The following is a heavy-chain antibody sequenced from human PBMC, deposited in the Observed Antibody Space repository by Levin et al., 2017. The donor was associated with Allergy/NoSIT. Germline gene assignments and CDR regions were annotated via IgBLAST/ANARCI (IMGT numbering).Heavy chain of an antibody. CDR1: GGSITSGDYY. CDR3: ARGYSSGWASNY. Sequence: RASETLSLTCTVSGGSITSGDYYWTWIRQPPGKGLEWIGYIYKSGITYYNPSLKSRITISLDTSKNQFSLRLTSVTPADTAVYYCARGYSSGWASNYWGPGTLVTVSS. CDR2: IYKSGIT. J-gene: IGHJ4*02. V-gene: IGHV4-30-4*01. D-gene: IGHD6-19*01.